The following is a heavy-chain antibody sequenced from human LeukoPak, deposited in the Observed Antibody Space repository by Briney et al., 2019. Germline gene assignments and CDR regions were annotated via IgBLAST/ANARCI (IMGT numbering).Heavy chain of an antibody. J-gene: IGHJ5*02. V-gene: IGHV4-38-2*02. CDR1: GYSISSGYY. Sequence: SETLSLTCTVSGYSISSGYYWGWIRQPPGKGLEWIGSIYHSGSTYYNPSLKSRVTISVDTSKNQFFLKLSSVTAADTAVYYCARDLLLYYYDSRAGLGDWFDPWGQGTLVTVSS. CDR3: ARDLLLYYYDSRAGLGDWFDP. D-gene: IGHD3-22*01. CDR2: IYHSGST.